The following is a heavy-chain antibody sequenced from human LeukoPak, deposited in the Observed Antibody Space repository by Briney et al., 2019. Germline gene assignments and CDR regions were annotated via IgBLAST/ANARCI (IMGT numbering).Heavy chain of an antibody. V-gene: IGHV3-11*04. J-gene: IGHJ4*02. D-gene: IGHD2-15*01. CDR1: GITFSDYY. Sequence: GGSLRLSCAVSGITFSDYYMSWLRQAPGKGLEWVSKISSSGSSTYYAESVKGRFTISRDNAKNSLYLQMNSLRAEDTAVYYCAREGGGIFDYWGQGTLVTVSS. CDR3: AREGGGIFDY. CDR2: ISSSGSST.